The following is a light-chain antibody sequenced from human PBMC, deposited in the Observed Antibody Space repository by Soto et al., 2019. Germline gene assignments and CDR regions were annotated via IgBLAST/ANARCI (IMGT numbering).Light chain of an antibody. J-gene: IGLJ3*02. CDR3: CSHAGGSSWV. V-gene: IGLV2-11*01. Sequence: QSALTQPRSVSGSPGQSVTISCTGTSGDVGAYDRVSWYQHHPTKAPKLIIYDVTNRPSGVPYRFSGSKSGSTASLTISGVQAEDEADYYCCSHAGGSSWVFGGGTKLTVL. CDR1: SGDVGAYDR. CDR2: DVT.